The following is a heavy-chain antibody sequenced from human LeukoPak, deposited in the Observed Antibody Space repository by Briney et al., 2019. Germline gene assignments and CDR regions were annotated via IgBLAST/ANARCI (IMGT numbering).Heavy chain of an antibody. CDR2: INHSGST. CDR1: GGSFSGYY. J-gene: IGHJ3*02. D-gene: IGHD3-22*01. V-gene: IGHV4-34*01. Sequence: PSETLSLTCAVYGGSFSGYYWSWIRQPPGKGLEWIGEINHSGSTNYNPSLKSRVTISVDTSKNQFSLKLSSVTAADTAVYYCAARCLDSSNPSKETYAFYILGQGTM. CDR3: AARCLDSSNPSKETYAFYI.